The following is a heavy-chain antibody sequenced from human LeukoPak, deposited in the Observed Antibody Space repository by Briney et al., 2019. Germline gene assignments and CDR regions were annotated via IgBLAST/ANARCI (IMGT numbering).Heavy chain of an antibody. J-gene: IGHJ4*02. D-gene: IGHD1-26*01. V-gene: IGHV1-46*01. CDR3: ARAMGATYVDY. CDR1: GYTFTSYY. Sequence: ASVNVSCKASGYTFTSYYMHWVRQAPGQGLEWMGIINPSGGSTSYAQKFQGRVTMTRDTSTSTVYMELSSLRSEDTAVYYCARAMGATYVDYWGQGTLVTVSS. CDR2: INPSGGST.